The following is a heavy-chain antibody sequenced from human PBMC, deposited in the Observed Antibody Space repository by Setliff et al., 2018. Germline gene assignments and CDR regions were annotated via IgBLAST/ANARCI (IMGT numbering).Heavy chain of an antibody. CDR3: ASTPRRGLDIRTREGAFDS. J-gene: IGHJ4*02. V-gene: IGHV4-59*01. Sequence: SETLPLTCSVSGASISSNYWSWIRQSPGKGLEWIGYLYYNGTTRFGPSLKSRATISLDTSRNQFSLRLTSVTAADTAVYYCASTPRRGLDIRTREGAFDSWGQGTVVTVSS. CDR2: LYYNGTT. CDR1: GASISSNY. D-gene: IGHD1-26*01.